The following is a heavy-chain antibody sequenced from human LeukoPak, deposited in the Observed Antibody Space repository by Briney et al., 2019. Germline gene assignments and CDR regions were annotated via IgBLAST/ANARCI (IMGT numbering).Heavy chain of an antibody. CDR2: INANSGGT. J-gene: IGHJ4*02. CDR3: ARVLVPAGGGVVDY. Sequence: ASVKVSCKASGYTFTDYYMHWVRQAPGQGLEWMGWINANSGGTNYAQKFQGRVTMTRDTSISTAYMELSSLRSGDTAVYYCARVLVPAGGGVVDYWGQGTLVTVSS. CDR1: GYTFTDYY. V-gene: IGHV1-2*02. D-gene: IGHD3-16*01.